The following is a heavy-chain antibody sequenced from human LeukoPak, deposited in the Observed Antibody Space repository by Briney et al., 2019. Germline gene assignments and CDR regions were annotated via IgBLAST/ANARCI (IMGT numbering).Heavy chain of an antibody. J-gene: IGHJ4*02. CDR1: GYTFTSYG. CDR2: ISAYNGNT. V-gene: IGHV1-18*01. Sequence: ASVKVSCKASGYTFTSYGISWVRQAPGQGLEWMGWISAYNGNTNYAQKLQGRVTMTTDTSTSTAYMELRSLGSDDTAVYYCARDTAMVTAFDYWGQGTLVTVSS. D-gene: IGHD5-18*01. CDR3: ARDTAMVTAFDY.